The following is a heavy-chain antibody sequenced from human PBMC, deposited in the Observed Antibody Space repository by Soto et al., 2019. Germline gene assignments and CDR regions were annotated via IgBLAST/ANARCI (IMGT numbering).Heavy chain of an antibody. V-gene: IGHV1-18*04. CDR2: ISAYNGNT. CDR1: GYTFTSYG. CDR3: ARTVGFYGSGSYPHYFDY. D-gene: IGHD3-10*01. J-gene: IGHJ4*02. Sequence: QVPLVQSGAEVKKPGASVKVSCKASGYTFTSYGISWVRQAPGQGLEWMGWISAYNGNTNYAQKLQGRVTMTTDTSTNTAYMELRSLRSDDTAVYYCARTVGFYGSGSYPHYFDYWGQGTLVTVSS.